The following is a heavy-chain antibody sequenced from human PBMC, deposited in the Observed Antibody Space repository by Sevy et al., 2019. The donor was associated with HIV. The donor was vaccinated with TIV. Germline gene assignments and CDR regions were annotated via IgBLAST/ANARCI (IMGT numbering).Heavy chain of an antibody. CDR1: GCSFSTYW. Sequence: GGSLRLSCAASGCSFSTYWMHWVRQAPGKGLEWVANIKQDESEKYYVASVKGRFTISRDNAKNSVYLEMNSLRPEDTAIYYCAKGNSGSFDYWGQGTLVTVSS. D-gene: IGHD3-22*01. J-gene: IGHJ4*02. CDR2: IKQDESEK. V-gene: IGHV3-7*01. CDR3: AKGNSGSFDY.